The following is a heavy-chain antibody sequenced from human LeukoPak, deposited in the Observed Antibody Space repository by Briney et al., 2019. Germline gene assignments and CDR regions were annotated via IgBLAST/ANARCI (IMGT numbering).Heavy chain of an antibody. Sequence: SVKVSCKASGGTFSSYAISWVRQAPGQGLEWMGRIIPIFGTANYAQKFQGRVTITTDESTSTAYMELSSLRSEDTAVYYCARSRGVIISFDYWGQGTLVTVSS. J-gene: IGHJ4*02. CDR2: IIPIFGTA. CDR1: GGTFSSYA. V-gene: IGHV1-69*05. D-gene: IGHD3-10*01. CDR3: ARSRGVIISFDY.